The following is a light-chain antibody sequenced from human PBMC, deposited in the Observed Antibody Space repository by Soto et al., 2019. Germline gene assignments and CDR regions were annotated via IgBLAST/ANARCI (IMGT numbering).Light chain of an antibody. Sequence: QSVLTQPASVSGSPGQSITISCTGTSSDVGSYNLVSWYQQHPTKAPKLMIYEVSKRPSGVSNRFSGSKSDNTASLTISGLQAEDEAEYYCCSYAGSSTLAVFGGGTQLTVL. V-gene: IGLV2-23*02. CDR1: SSDVGSYNL. CDR2: EVS. J-gene: IGLJ7*01. CDR3: CSYAGSSTLAV.